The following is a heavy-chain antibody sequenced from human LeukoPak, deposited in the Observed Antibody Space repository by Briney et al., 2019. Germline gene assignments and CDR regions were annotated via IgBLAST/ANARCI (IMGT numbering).Heavy chain of an antibody. CDR2: IHYSGST. J-gene: IGHJ4*02. CDR1: GGSISSSSYY. D-gene: IGHD4-17*01. Sequence: SETLSLTCTVSGGSISSSSYYWGWIRQPPGKGLEWIGNIHYSGSTYYNPSLKSRVTISVDTSKNQFSLKLSSVTAADTAVYYCARHRVGDYGLYYFDYWGQGTLVTVSS. CDR3: ARHRVGDYGLYYFDY. V-gene: IGHV4-39*01.